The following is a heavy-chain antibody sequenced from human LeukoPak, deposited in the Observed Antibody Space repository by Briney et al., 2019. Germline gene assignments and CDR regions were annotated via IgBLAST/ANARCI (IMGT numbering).Heavy chain of an antibody. J-gene: IGHJ4*02. CDR3: ARVITIFGVVTNDY. CDR1: GYTFTGYY. D-gene: IGHD3-3*01. Sequence: ASVKVSCKASGYTFTGYYMHWVRQAPGQGLEWMGWINPNSGGTNYAQKFQGRVTMTRDTSISTVYMELGRLRSDDTAVYYCARVITIFGVVTNDYWGLGTLVTVSS. V-gene: IGHV1-2*02. CDR2: INPNSGGT.